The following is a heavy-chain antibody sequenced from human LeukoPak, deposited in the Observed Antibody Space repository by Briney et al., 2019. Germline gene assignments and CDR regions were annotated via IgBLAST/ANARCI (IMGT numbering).Heavy chain of an antibody. CDR2: ISHSGST. J-gene: IGHJ4*02. V-gene: IGHV4-34*01. D-gene: IGHD7-27*01. CDR3: TKTSPGVPLEL. Sequence: PSETLSLTCAVSGVSFRGYYWSWMRQPPGKGPEWIGEISHSGSTSYNPALQSRVTISLDTSKNQFSPRLTFVTAADTAVYYCTKTSPGVPLELWGQGTLVTVSS. CDR1: GVSFRGYY.